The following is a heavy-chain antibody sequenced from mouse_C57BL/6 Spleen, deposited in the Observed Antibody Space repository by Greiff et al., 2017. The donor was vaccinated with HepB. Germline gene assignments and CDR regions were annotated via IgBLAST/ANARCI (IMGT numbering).Heavy chain of an antibody. D-gene: IGHD1-1*01. V-gene: IGHV1-26*01. Sequence: EVQLQQSGPELVKPGASVKISCKASGYTFTDYYMNWVKQSHGKSLEWIGDINPNNGGTSYNQKFKGKATLTVDKSSSTAYMELRSLTSEDSAVYYCARGGNYYGSSYVPYFDYWGQGTTLTVSS. J-gene: IGHJ2*01. CDR1: GYTFTDYY. CDR3: ARGGNYYGSSYVPYFDY. CDR2: INPNNGGT.